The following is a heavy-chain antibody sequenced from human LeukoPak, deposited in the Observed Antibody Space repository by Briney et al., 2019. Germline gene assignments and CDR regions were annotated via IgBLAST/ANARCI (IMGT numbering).Heavy chain of an antibody. CDR2: VYASETT. CDR3: VRQYSGSSFPARYSHFDY. Sequence: SETLSLTCNVSDDSLNNNYWNWVRQPPGKGLEWIGYVYASETTSYHPSLKSRTTITMDTSKNQFYLNLTAVTAADTAIYYCVRQYSGSSFPARYSHFDYWGQGISVTVSS. V-gene: IGHV4-4*08. D-gene: IGHD1-26*01. J-gene: IGHJ4*02. CDR1: DDSLNNNY.